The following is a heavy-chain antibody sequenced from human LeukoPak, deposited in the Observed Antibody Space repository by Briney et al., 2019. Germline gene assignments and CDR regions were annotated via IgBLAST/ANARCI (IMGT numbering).Heavy chain of an antibody. J-gene: IGHJ4*02. CDR2: ISSSSSYI. Sequence: GGSLRLSCAASGFTFSSYSMNWVRQAPGKGLEWVSSISSSSSYIYYADSVKGRFTISRDNAKNSLYLQMNSLRAEDTAVYYCAIAGGGYDPRFDYWGQGTLVTVSS. CDR1: GFTFSSYS. D-gene: IGHD5-12*01. V-gene: IGHV3-21*01. CDR3: AIAGGGYDPRFDY.